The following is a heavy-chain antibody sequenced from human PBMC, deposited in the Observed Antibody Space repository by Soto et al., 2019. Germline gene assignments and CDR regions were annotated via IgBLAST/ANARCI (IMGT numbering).Heavy chain of an antibody. CDR2: ISSSGSYI. Sequence: PGGSLRLSCAASGFPFSSYSMNWVRQAPGRGLEWVSSISSSGSYIYYADSVKGRFTISRENAENSLYLQMNSLRAEDTAVYYCAIWVLVEDIVVAPAVANDHYYYYYMDVWGKGTTVTVSS. CDR1: GFPFSSYS. D-gene: IGHD2-2*01. V-gene: IGHV3-21*01. J-gene: IGHJ6*03. CDR3: AIWVLVEDIVVAPAVANDHYYYYYMDV.